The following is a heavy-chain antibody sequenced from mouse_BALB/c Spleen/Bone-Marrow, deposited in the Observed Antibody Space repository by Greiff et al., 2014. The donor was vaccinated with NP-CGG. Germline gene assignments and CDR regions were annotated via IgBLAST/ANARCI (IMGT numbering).Heavy chain of an antibody. Sequence: SGPELVKPGASVRISCKASGYTFTSYYIHWVKQRPGQGLEWIGWIYPGNVNTKYNEKFKVKATLTADKSSSTAYMQLSSLTSEDSAVYFCARLKWAMDYWGQGTSVTVSS. CDR3: ARLKWAMDY. CDR1: GYTFTSYY. CDR2: IYPGNVNT. V-gene: IGHV1S56*01. D-gene: IGHD1-3*01. J-gene: IGHJ4*01.